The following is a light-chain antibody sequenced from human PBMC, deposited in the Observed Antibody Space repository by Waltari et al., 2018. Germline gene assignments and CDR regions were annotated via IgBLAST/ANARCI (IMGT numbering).Light chain of an antibody. V-gene: IGLV3-25*03. Sequence: SYELTQPPSLSVSPGQTARIPCSGEALPNQYIFWYQQKSGQGPLLILYKDTARPSGIPERFSGSSSGTSATLAISEVQAEDEAVYYCQSGDTSGPYRAVFGGGTKLSVL. CDR2: KDT. CDR1: ALPNQY. J-gene: IGLJ2*01. CDR3: QSGDTSGPYRAV.